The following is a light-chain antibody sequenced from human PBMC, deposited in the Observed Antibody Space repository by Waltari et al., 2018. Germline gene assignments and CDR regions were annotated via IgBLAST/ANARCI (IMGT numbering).Light chain of an antibody. Sequence: QSALTQPPSASGSPGQSVTISCTGISSDVGGYTYVSWYHQHPGKAPKLMIYEVTRRPSGVPDRFSGSKSGNTASLTVSGLQADDEADYYCISYAGSDNLVFGGGTKLTVL. CDR3: ISYAGSDNLV. J-gene: IGLJ2*01. V-gene: IGLV2-8*01. CDR1: SSDVGGYTY. CDR2: EVT.